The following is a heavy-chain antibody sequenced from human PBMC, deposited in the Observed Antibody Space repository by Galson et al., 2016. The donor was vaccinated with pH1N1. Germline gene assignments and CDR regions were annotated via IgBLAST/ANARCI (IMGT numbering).Heavy chain of an antibody. CDR2: IWFDGSYA. Sequence: SLRLSCAASGFTFSSYGMHWVRQAPGKGLEWVAVIWFDGSYAFYADSVKGRFTISRDNSKNTLYLQMNSLRAEDTAVYYCARGDLEWLSHFDYWGQGTLVTVSS. D-gene: IGHD3-3*01. J-gene: IGHJ4*02. CDR1: GFTFSSYG. CDR3: ARGDLEWLSHFDY. V-gene: IGHV3-33*01.